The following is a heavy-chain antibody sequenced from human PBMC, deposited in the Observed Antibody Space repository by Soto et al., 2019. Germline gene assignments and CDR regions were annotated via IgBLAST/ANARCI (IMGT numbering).Heavy chain of an antibody. J-gene: IGHJ6*02. D-gene: IGHD3-22*01. CDR1: GYNFISYW. Sequence: PGESLKISCEGSGYNFISYWISWVRQMPGKGLEWMGRIDPSDSYTNYSPSFQGHVAISADKSISTAYLQWSSLKASDTAMYYCARPYSSGEDTDVWGQGTTVPVSS. CDR2: IDPSDSYT. V-gene: IGHV5-10-1*01. CDR3: ARPYSSGEDTDV.